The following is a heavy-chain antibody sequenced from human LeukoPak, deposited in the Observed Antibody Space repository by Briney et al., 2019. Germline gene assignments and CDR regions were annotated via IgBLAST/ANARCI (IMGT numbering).Heavy chain of an antibody. V-gene: IGHV3-21*01. J-gene: IGHJ4*02. CDR2: ISSGSSHI. CDR1: GFTFSTHS. CDR3: ARDFRTQLDGYSPPYLFDY. D-gene: IGHD5-24*01. Sequence: GGSLRLSCAVSGFTFSTHSMSWVRQAPGKGLEWVSSISSGSSHIYYADSMKGRFTISRDNAKNSLFLQMNSLRAEDTAVYYCARDFRTQLDGYSPPYLFDYWGQGALVTVSS.